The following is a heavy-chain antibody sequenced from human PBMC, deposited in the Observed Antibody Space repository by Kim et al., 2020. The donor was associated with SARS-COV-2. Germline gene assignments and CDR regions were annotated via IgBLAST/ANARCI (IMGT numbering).Heavy chain of an antibody. J-gene: IGHJ3*02. CDR3: ARGREKNAFDI. D-gene: IGHD1-26*01. V-gene: IGHV4-34*01. CDR1: GGSFSGYY. CDR2: INHSGST. Sequence: SETLSLTCAVYGGSFSGYYWSWIRQPPGKGLEWIGEINHSGSTNYNPSLKSRVTISVDTSKNQFSLKLSSVTAADTAVYYCARGREKNAFDIWGQGTMVTVSS.